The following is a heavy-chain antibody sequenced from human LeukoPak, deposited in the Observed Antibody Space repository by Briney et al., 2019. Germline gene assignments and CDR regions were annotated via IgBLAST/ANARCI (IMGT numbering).Heavy chain of an antibody. CDR2: FYASSSSI. J-gene: IGHJ5*01. CDR1: GFTFSSYS. D-gene: IGHD3-22*01. CDR3: VSHYYDDSAPDS. Sequence: GGSLRLSCAASGFTFSSYSMNGVRQAPGKGVEWVSSFYASSSSIFYADSVEGRFTISRYNSENTLYLQLHGLRPGDTAVYYCVSHYYDDSAPDSWGQGTLVAVSS. V-gene: IGHV3-21*04.